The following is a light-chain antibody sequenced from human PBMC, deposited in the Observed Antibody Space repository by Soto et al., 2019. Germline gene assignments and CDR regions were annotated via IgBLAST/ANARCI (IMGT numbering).Light chain of an antibody. V-gene: IGKV1-8*01. J-gene: IGKJ4*01. CDR3: QQYYSYPLT. Sequence: AIRMTQSPSSFSASTGDRVTITCRASQGMSSSLAWYQQKPGEAPKLLFYAVSTLHSGVPSRFSGGGSGANFTLTISCLQSEDFATYYCQQYYSYPLTFGGGTKVDIK. CDR1: QGMSSS. CDR2: AVS.